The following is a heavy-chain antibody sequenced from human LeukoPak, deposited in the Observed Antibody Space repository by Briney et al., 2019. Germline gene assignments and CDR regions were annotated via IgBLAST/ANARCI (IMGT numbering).Heavy chain of an antibody. D-gene: IGHD3-3*01. J-gene: IGHJ6*03. CDR1: GGSISSYY. CDR3: ARVTRFLEWLPYMDV. V-gene: IGHV4-59*01. Sequence: PSETLSLTCTVSGGSISSYYWSWLRQPPGKGLEWIGYIYYSGRTNYNPSLKSRVTISVDTSKNQFSLKLSSVTAADTAVYYCARVTRFLEWLPYMDVWGKGTTVTVSS. CDR2: IYYSGRT.